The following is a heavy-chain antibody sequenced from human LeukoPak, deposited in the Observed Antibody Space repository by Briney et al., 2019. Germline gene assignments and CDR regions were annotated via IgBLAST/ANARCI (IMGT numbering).Heavy chain of an antibody. CDR3: TTYNDRDAFDI. CDR2: IRSKANNYAT. V-gene: IGHV3-73*01. CDR1: GFTFSGSA. D-gene: IGHD1-14*01. J-gene: IGHJ3*02. Sequence: GGSLRLSCAASGFTFSGSAMHWVRQASGKGLEWVGRIRSKANNYATAYAASVEGRFTISRDDSKNTAYLQMNSLKTEDTAVYYCTTYNDRDAFDIWGQGTMVTVSS.